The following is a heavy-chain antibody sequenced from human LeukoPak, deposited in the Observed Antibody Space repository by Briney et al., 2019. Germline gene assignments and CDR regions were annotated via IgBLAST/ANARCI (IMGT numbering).Heavy chain of an antibody. Sequence: PGGSLRLSCAASGFTFSSYWMSWVRQAPGKGLEWVANIKQDGSEKYYVDSVKGRFTISRDNAKNSLYLQMNSLRAEDTAVYYCARVIAVASTRNNWFDPWGQGTLVTVSS. CDR2: IKQDGSEK. CDR1: GFTFSSYW. D-gene: IGHD6-19*01. V-gene: IGHV3-7*01. CDR3: ARVIAVASTRNNWFDP. J-gene: IGHJ5*02.